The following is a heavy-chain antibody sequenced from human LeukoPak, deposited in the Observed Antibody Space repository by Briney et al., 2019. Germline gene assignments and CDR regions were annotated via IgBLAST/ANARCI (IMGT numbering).Heavy chain of an antibody. Sequence: GGSLRLSCAASGFTFSSYSMNWVRQAPGKGLEWVSSISSSSSYIYHADSVKGRFTISRDNAKNSLYLQMNSLRAEDTAEYYCAREWGIAVIDYWGQGTLVTVSS. V-gene: IGHV3-21*01. CDR2: ISSSSSYI. CDR3: AREWGIAVIDY. CDR1: GFTFSSYS. J-gene: IGHJ4*02. D-gene: IGHD6-19*01.